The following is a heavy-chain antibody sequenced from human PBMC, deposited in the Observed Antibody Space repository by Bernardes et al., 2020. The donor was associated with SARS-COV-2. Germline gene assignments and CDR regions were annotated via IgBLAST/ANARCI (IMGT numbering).Heavy chain of an antibody. CDR2: ISGSGTST. CDR1: GFTFSAHA. J-gene: IGHJ6*02. Sequence: GGSLRLSCAASGFTFSAHAMTWVRQAPGKGLEWVSAISGSGTSTYYGESVKGRFTISRDNSKKTVFLQMNSLRAEDTALYYCARDLHGGLLVMPAIKYYYYGVDVWGQGTTVTVSS. D-gene: IGHD5-18*01. CDR3: ARDLHGGLLVMPAIKYYYYGVDV. V-gene: IGHV3-23*01.